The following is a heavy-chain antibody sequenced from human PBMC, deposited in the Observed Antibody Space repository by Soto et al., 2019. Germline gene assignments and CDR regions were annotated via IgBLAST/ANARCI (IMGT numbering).Heavy chain of an antibody. V-gene: IGHV3-7*01. CDR3: ATDRDYNTLDH. D-gene: IGHD1-20*01. Sequence: EVQLVESGGGLVQPGGSLRLSCGGSGFTFSNYWMHWVRQAPGKGLEWVASIKQDGSEKYFVDSLRGRFSISRDNAKNSLFLQVNSLRPEDTAVYYRATDRDYNTLDHWGQGTLVTVSA. CDR1: GFTFSNYW. J-gene: IGHJ4*02. CDR2: IKQDGSEK.